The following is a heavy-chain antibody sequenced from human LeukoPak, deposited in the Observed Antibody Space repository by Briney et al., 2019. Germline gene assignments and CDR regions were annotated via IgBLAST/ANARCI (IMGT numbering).Heavy chain of an antibody. CDR2: ISSSSSYI. J-gene: IGHJ4*02. Sequence: PGGSLRLSCAASGFTFSSYSMNWVRQAPGKGLEWVSSISSSSSYIYYADPVKGRFTISRDNAKNSLYLQMNSLRAEDTAVYYCARALRGSGSYPDYWGQGTLVTVSS. CDR3: ARALRGSGSYPDY. V-gene: IGHV3-21*01. CDR1: GFTFSSYS. D-gene: IGHD3-10*01.